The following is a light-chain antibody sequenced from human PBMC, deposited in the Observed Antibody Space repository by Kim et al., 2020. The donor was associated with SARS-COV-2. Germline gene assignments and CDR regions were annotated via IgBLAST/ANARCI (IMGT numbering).Light chain of an antibody. V-gene: IGKV1-17*01. CDR2: GAS. Sequence: SVGDRVSITCRASQDIRNDLGWYQQNPGRAPKRLIYGASSLKSGVPSRFSGSGSGTEFTLTISSLQPEDFATYFCLQHNTYPITYGQGTRREIK. CDR3: LQHNTYPIT. CDR1: QDIRND. J-gene: IGKJ5*01.